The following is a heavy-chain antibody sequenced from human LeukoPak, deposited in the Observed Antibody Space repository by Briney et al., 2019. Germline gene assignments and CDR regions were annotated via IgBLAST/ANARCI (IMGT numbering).Heavy chain of an antibody. Sequence: SETLSLTYTVSGVSIISYYWSWIRQPPGKGLEWIGCISYSGSSTYNPSLKSRVTISVDTSKNQFSLKVTSVTAADTAVYYCARGVTTGLDWFDPWGQGTLVTVSS. CDR2: ISYSGSS. CDR1: GVSIISYY. V-gene: IGHV4-59*01. D-gene: IGHD2-21*02. CDR3: ARGVTTGLDWFDP. J-gene: IGHJ5*02.